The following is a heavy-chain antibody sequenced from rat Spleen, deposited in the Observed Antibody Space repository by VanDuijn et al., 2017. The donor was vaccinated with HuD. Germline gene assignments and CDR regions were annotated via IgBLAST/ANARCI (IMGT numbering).Heavy chain of an antibody. D-gene: IGHD2-7*01. J-gene: IGHJ1*01. CDR2: ISTGGGNT. Sequence: EVQLVESGGDLMQPGRSMNFSCAASGFTFSNYYMAWVRQTPTKGLEWVASISTGGGNTYYRDSVKGRFTISRDNAKSTLYLQMDSLRSEDMATYYCVRQGYLRDWYFDFWGPGTMVTVSS. CDR1: GFTFSNYY. V-gene: IGHV5-25*01. CDR3: VRQGYLRDWYFDF.